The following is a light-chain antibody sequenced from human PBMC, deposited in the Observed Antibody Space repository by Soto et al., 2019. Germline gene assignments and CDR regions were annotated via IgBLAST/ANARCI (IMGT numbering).Light chain of an antibody. J-gene: IGKJ1*01. Sequence: DIQMPQSPSTLSESVGDRVTITCRASQSISSWLAWYQQKPGKAPKLLIFDASTLESGVPSRFSGSGSGTTFTLTISSLQSDDFATYYCLQYNGYYRTFGQGTKVDIK. CDR3: LQYNGYYRT. CDR1: QSISSW. CDR2: DAS. V-gene: IGKV1-5*01.